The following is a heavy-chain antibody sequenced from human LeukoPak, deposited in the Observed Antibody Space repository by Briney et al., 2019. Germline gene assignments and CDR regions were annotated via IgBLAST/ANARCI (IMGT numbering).Heavy chain of an antibody. D-gene: IGHD2-21*02. J-gene: IGHJ6*02. CDR3: AVSHTGDYHYYYGMDV. CDR1: GGSISSSNW. V-gene: IGHV4-4*02. Sequence: SETLSLTCAVSGGSISSSNWRSRVRQPPGKGLEWIGEIYHSGSTDYNPSLKSRVTISVDKSKNQFSLKLSSVTAADTAVYYCAVSHTGDYHYYYGMDVWGQGTTVTVSS. CDR2: IYHSGST.